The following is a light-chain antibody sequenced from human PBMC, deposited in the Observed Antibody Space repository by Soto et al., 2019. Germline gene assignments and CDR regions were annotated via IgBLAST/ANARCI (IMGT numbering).Light chain of an antibody. Sequence: EIVLTQSPATLSSFPGDRVTLSCRASQAVNTRLAWYQHKPGQAPRLLIYLASNRAAGVPARFSGSGSGTDFTLTISDVEPEDFAVYYCQQYNDWPFTFGPGTKVDIK. J-gene: IGKJ3*01. CDR2: LAS. CDR3: QQYNDWPFT. CDR1: QAVNTR. V-gene: IGKV3D-11*01.